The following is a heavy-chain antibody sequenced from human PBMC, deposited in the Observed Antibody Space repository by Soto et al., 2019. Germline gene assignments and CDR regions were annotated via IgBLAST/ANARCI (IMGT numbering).Heavy chain of an antibody. V-gene: IGHV3-30-3*01. D-gene: IGHD2-2*01. CDR1: GFTFSSYV. CDR3: AGLGFPVIVPAPIRDLFDP. J-gene: IGHJ5*02. CDR2: LSYDGSNK. Sequence: QVQLVESGGGVVQPGRSLRLSCAASGFTFSSYVMHWVRQAPGKGLEWVAGLSYDGSNKYYADSVKGRFTISRDNYENTLHLPKNSLRAEDTAVYYCAGLGFPVIVPAPIRDLFDPWGQGTLVTGSS.